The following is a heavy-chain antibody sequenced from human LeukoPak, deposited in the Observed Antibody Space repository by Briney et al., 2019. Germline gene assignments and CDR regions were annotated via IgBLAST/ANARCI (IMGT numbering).Heavy chain of an antibody. V-gene: IGHV4-61*02. CDR3: AREREQWDSRGYYREFDY. CDR2: IYTSGST. J-gene: IGHJ4*02. D-gene: IGHD3-22*01. Sequence: SETLSLTCSVSGGSISSSSYYWGWIRQPAGKGLEWIGRIYTSGSTNYNPSLKSRVTISVDTSKNQFSLKLSSVTAADTAVYYCAREREQWDSRGYYREFDYWGQGTLVTVSS. CDR1: GGSISSSSYY.